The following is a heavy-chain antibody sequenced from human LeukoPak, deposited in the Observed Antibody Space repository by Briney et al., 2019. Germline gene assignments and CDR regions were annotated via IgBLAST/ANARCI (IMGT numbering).Heavy chain of an antibody. CDR3: ARDGASQLYYYYYMDV. Sequence: GGSLRLSCAASGFTFSSYSMNWVRQAPGKGLEWVSSISSSSSYIYYADSVKGRFTISRDNAKNSLYLQMNSLRAEDTAVYYCARDGASQLYYYYYMDVWGKGTTVTVSS. J-gene: IGHJ6*03. CDR1: GFTFSSYS. CDR2: ISSSSSYI. V-gene: IGHV3-21*01. D-gene: IGHD2-2*01.